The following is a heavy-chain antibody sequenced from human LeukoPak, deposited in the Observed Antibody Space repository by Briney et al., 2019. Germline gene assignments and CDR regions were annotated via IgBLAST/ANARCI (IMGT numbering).Heavy chain of an antibody. CDR1: GFTFNSYS. CDR3: AREQTTVTYYFDY. V-gene: IGHV3-21*01. D-gene: IGHD4-11*01. Sequence: GGSLRLSCAASGFTFNSYSMNWVRQAPGKGLEWVSSISSGGTYINYADSMKGRFTISRDNAKNSLFLQMNSLRPEDTAVYFCAREQTTVTYYFDYWGQGTLVTVSS. J-gene: IGHJ4*02. CDR2: ISSGGTYI.